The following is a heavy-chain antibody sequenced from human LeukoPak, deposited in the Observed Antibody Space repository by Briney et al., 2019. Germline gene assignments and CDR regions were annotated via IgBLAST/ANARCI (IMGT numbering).Heavy chain of an antibody. CDR1: GFTFDDYA. V-gene: IGHV3-9*01. Sequence: SLRLSCAASGFTFDDYAMHWVRQAPGKGLEWVSGISWNSGSIGYADSVKGRFTISRDNAKNSLYLQMNSLRAEDTAVYYCAKDRTYSSSPSDYWGQGTLVTVSS. CDR2: ISWNSGSI. J-gene: IGHJ4*02. CDR3: AKDRTYSSSPSDY. D-gene: IGHD6-6*01.